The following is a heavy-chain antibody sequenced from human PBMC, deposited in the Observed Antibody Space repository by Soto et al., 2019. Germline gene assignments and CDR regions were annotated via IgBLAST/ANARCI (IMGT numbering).Heavy chain of an antibody. Sequence: EVQLLESGGGLVQPGGSLRLSCAASGFTFSGYAMSWVRQAPGKGLEWVSGISGPGTDTWYEESVKGRFTISRDNSMNTVSLQMNRLRAEDTGVYFCWKDVQPNDRRPWFDPWGQGTLVTVSS. CDR1: GFTFSGYA. CDR2: ISGPGTDT. J-gene: IGHJ5*02. CDR3: WKDVQPNDRRPWFDP. V-gene: IGHV3-23*01. D-gene: IGHD1-1*01.